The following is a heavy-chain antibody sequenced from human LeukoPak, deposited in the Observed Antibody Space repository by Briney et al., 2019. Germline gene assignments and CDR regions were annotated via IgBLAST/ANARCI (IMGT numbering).Heavy chain of an antibody. D-gene: IGHD3-10*01. J-gene: IGHJ4*02. Sequence: ASVKVSCKASGYTFTGYYIHWVRQAPGQGLEWVGWINPHSGDTNYAQNFQGRVTMTRDTSISTAYMELYSLRSDDTAVYYCARGYGSGSYTPWGQGTLVTVSS. CDR2: INPHSGDT. CDR3: ARGYGSGSYTP. CDR1: GYTFTGYY. V-gene: IGHV1-2*02.